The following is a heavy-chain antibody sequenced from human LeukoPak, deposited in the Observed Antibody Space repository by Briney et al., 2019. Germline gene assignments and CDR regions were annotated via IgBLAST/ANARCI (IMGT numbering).Heavy chain of an antibody. V-gene: IGHV3-53*01. CDR3: ARCAVAGTYFDY. CDR2: IYSGGST. D-gene: IGHD6-19*01. J-gene: IGHJ4*02. Sequence: GGSLRLSCAASGFTVSSSYMSWVRQAPGKGLEWVSVIYSGGSTYYADSVKGRFTISRDNSKNTLYLQMNSLRAEDTAVYYCARCAVAGTYFDYWGQGTLVTVSS. CDR1: GFTVSSSY.